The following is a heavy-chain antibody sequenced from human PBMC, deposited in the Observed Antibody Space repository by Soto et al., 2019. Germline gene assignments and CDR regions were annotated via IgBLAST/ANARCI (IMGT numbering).Heavy chain of an antibody. V-gene: IGHV5-51*01. CDR2: IYPGDSGT. CDR1: GYSFTSYW. CDR3: ARDYALRGRYYYYGMDV. J-gene: IGHJ6*02. Sequence: GESLKISCKGSGYSFTSYWIGWVRQMPGKGLEWMGIIYPGDSGTRYSPSFQGQVTISVDTSKNQFSLKLSSVTAADTAVYYCARDYALRGRYYYYGMDVWGQGTTVTVSS. D-gene: IGHD2-2*01.